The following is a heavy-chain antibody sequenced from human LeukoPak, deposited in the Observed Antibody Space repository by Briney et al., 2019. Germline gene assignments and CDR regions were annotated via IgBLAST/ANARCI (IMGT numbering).Heavy chain of an antibody. CDR2: IWPGDPDT. V-gene: IGHV5-51*01. CDR1: GYLFPNYW. J-gene: IGHJ4*02. D-gene: IGHD3-10*01. CDR3: ARQTTNFYGSGSYVY. Sequence: GESLKISCKGSGYLFPNYWIAWVRQMPGKGLEWMGIIWPGDPDTRYNPSFQGRVIISADKSITTAYLQWSSLRASDTAIYYCARQTTNFYGSGSYVYWGQGTLVTVSS.